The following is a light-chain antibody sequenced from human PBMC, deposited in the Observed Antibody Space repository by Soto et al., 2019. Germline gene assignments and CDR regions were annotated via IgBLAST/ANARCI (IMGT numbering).Light chain of an antibody. CDR2: DVN. CDR3: TSWTTSNTMI. Sequence: QSVLTQPASVSGSPGQSITISCTGTSSDIGAYNFVSWYQQHPGKAPKLMLYDVNIRPSGVSNRFSGSKSGNTASLTISGLKAEDEADYYCTSWTTSNTMIFGGGTKLTVL. J-gene: IGLJ2*01. V-gene: IGLV2-14*03. CDR1: SSDIGAYNF.